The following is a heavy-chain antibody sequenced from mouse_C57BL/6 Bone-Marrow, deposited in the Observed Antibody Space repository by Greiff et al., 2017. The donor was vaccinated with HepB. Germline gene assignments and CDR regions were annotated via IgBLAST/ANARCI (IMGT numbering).Heavy chain of an antibody. CDR3: AREWRLRRGYFDS. CDR2: INPSSGYT. J-gene: IGHJ2*01. Sequence: QVQLQQSGAELAKPGASVKLSCKASGYTFTSYWMHWVKQRPGQGLEWIGYINPSSGYTKYNQKFKDKATLTADKSSSTAYMQLSSLTYEDSAVYYCAREWRLRRGYFDSWGQGTTLTVSS. D-gene: IGHD2-4*01. V-gene: IGHV1-7*01. CDR1: GYTFTSYW.